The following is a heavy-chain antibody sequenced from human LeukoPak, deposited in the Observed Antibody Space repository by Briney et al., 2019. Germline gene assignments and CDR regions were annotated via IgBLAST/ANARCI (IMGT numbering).Heavy chain of an antibody. CDR2: IGSSGGTT. Sequence: GGSLRLSCAASGFTFSSYAMSWIRQAPGKGLEWVSVIGSSGGTTYYADSVKGRFTFSRTNSKNTLYLQMNSLRAEDMSVYYCAKVLRQWTHPLLFDYWPQGTLVSVPS. V-gene: IGHV3-23*01. CDR1: GFTFSSYA. CDR3: AKVLRQWTHPLLFDY. J-gene: IGHJ4*02. D-gene: IGHD3-16*01.